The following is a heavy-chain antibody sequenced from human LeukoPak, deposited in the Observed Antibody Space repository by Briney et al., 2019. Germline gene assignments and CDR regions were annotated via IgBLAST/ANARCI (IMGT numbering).Heavy chain of an antibody. J-gene: IGHJ5*02. CDR1: GGSISSYY. CDR3: ARGGYYYGSGSRDRFDP. D-gene: IGHD3-10*01. V-gene: IGHV4-59*01. CDR2: IYYSGST. Sequence: SETLSLTCTVSGGSISSYYWSWIRQPPGKGLEWIGYIYYSGSTNYNPSLKSRVTISVDTSKNQFSLKLSSVTAADTAVYYCARGGYYYGSGSRDRFDPWGQGTLVTVSS.